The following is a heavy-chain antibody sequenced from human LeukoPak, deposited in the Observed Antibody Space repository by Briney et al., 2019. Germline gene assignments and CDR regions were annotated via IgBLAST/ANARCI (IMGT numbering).Heavy chain of an antibody. CDR1: GYPFTNYG. CDR3: ARASQRLEFDY. CDR2: INPYNGKT. Sequence: ASVKVSCKASGYPFTNYGISWVRQAPGQGLEWMGWINPYNGKTNYAQKLQGKVTMTTDTSTSTAYMDLRSLRSDDSAVYYCARASQRLEFDYWGQGTLVTVSS. J-gene: IGHJ4*02. V-gene: IGHV1-18*01. D-gene: IGHD6-25*01.